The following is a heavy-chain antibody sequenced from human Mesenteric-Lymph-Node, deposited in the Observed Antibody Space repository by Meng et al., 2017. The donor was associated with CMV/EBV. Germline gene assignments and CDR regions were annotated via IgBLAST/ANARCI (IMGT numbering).Heavy chain of an antibody. J-gene: IGHJ5*02. CDR1: GYSISSGYY. CDR2: IYHSGST. CDR3: ARSASGSYSWFDP. V-gene: IGHV4-38-2*02. D-gene: IGHD1-26*01. Sequence: SETLSLTCTVSGYSISSGYYWGWIRQPPGKGLEWIGSIYHSGSTYYNPSLKSRVTISVDTSKNQFSLKLSSVTAADTAVYYCARSASGSYSWFDPWGQGTLVTVSS.